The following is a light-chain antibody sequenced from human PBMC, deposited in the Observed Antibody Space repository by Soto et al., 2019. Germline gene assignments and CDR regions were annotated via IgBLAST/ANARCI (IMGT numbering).Light chain of an antibody. CDR1: QSVSTN. CDR2: DAS. V-gene: IGKV3D-15*01. J-gene: IGKJ1*01. CDR3: HSYDKWPPGT. Sequence: EIVMTQFPATLSESPGERVTLSCRASQSVSTNVAWYQQKPGEAPRLLNFDASARAVDNPGRFSGSVAGTEFTLTNSSRQPEDFAVYFCHSYDKWPPGTFGQGTKVEIK.